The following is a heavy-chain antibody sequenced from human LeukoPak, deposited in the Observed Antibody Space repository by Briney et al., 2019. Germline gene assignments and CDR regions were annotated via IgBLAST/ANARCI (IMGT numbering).Heavy chain of an antibody. V-gene: IGHV4-31*03. CDR2: IYYSGST. J-gene: IGHJ6*02. CDR1: GGSISSGGYY. CDR3: ARDIRSHAYYYYGMDV. D-gene: IGHD1-14*01. Sequence: SETLSLTCTVSGGSISSGGYYWSWIRQHPGKGLEWIGYIYYSGSTYYNPSLKSRVTISVDTSKNQFSLKLSSVTAADTAVYYCARDIRSHAYYYYGMDVWGQGTTVTVSS.